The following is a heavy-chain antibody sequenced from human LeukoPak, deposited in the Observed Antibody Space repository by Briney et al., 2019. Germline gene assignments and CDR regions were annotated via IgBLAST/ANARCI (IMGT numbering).Heavy chain of an antibody. D-gene: IGHD3-22*01. CDR1: GGSFRGYY. J-gene: IGHJ4*02. Sequence: SETLSLTCAVYGGSFRGYYWSWIRQPPGKGLEWIGEINHSGSTNYNPSLKSRVTISVDTSKNQFSLKLSSLTGADTAVYYCARGKYYYDSSGYYSRVYYFDYWGQGTLVTVSS. CDR3: ARGKYYYDSSGYYSRVYYFDY. CDR2: INHSGST. V-gene: IGHV4-34*01.